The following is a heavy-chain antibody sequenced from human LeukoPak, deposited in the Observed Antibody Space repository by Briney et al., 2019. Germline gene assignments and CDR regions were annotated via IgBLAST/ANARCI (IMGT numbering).Heavy chain of an antibody. D-gene: IGHD1-1*01. V-gene: IGHV3-21*01. CDR1: GFTFSSHS. CDR3: AREVWNPYYIDY. J-gene: IGHJ4*02. Sequence: MSGGSLRLSCAASGFTFSSHSMNWVRQAPGKGLEWVSSISSSSSYISYADSVKGRFTISRDNAKKSLYLQMNSLRAEDTAAYYCAREVWNPYYIDYWGQGTLVTVSS. CDR2: ISSSSSYI.